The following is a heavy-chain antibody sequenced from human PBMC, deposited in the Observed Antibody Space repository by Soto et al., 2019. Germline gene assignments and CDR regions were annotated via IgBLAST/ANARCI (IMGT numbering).Heavy chain of an antibody. CDR3: ARDGMAAAEGQLDY. V-gene: IGHV3-23*01. Sequence: GGSLRLSCAASGFTFHNFAMSWVRQTPGKGLEWVSEISGSGGSIHYADSVKGRFTISRDSSKSTVYLQMNSLRAVDTAVYYCARDGMAAAEGQLDYWGQGTLVTVSS. CDR2: ISGSGGSI. J-gene: IGHJ4*02. D-gene: IGHD6-13*01. CDR1: GFTFHNFA.